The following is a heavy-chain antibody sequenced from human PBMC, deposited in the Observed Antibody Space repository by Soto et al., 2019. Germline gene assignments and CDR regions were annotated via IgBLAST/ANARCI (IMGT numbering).Heavy chain of an antibody. J-gene: IGHJ6*02. D-gene: IGHD3-10*01. CDR1: GGSISSGGYY. Sequence: SETLSLTCTVSGGSISSGGYYWSWIRQHPGKGLEWIGYIYYSGSTYYNPSLKSRVTISVDTSKNQFSLKLSSVTAADTAVYYCARDRYYGSGSYYNYYYYYYGMDVWGQGTTVTVSS. V-gene: IGHV4-31*03. CDR2: IYYSGST. CDR3: ARDRYYGSGSYYNYYYYYYGMDV.